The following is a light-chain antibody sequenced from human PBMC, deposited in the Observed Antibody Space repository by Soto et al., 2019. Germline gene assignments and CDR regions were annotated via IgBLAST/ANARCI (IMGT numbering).Light chain of an antibody. CDR1: QSVTSSS. CDR2: GAS. Sequence: EIVLTQSPGTLSSSPGERATLSCRASQSVTSSSLAWYQQKPGQAPRLLVYGASRRATGIPDRFSGSGSGTDFTLTIGRLEPQDFAMYYCHQYGSSPLTFGGGTKVEIK. CDR3: HQYGSSPLT. V-gene: IGKV3-20*01. J-gene: IGKJ4*01.